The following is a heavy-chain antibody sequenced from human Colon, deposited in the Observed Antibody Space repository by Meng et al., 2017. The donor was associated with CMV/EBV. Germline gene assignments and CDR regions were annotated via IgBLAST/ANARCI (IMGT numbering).Heavy chain of an antibody. CDR1: GGSVDSGGSY. Sequence: SGGSVDSGGSYWSWIRQPPGQGLEWLGHIYTGGGADSNPSLKSRLTLSLDTSKNQFSLSLRSVTAADTAVYYCARGAVIASAVSFDHWGQGTLVTVSS. CDR3: ARGAVIASAVSFDH. CDR2: IYTGGGA. V-gene: IGHV4-30-4*01. J-gene: IGHJ4*02. D-gene: IGHD2-21*01.